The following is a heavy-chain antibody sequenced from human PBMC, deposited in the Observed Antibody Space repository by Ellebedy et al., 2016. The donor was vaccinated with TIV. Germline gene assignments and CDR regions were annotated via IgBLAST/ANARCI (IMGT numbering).Heavy chain of an antibody. CDR2: IYHSGNT. CDR3: ARDGTSTRFDP. CDR1: GYSISSGYF. Sequence: MPSETLSLTCTVSGYSISSGYFWVWVRQPPGKGLEWIGRIYHSGNTYYNPSLKSRVTISVDTSKNQFSLKLSSVTAADTAGYYCARDGTSTRFDPWGQGTLVTVSS. D-gene: IGHD2/OR15-2a*01. J-gene: IGHJ5*02. V-gene: IGHV4-38-2*02.